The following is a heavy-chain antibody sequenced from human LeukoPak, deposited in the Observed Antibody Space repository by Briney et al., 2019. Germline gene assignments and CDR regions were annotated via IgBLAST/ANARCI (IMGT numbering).Heavy chain of an antibody. Sequence: SETLSLTCTVSGGSISSSSYYWGWIRQPPGKGLEWIGSIYYSGSTYYNPSLKSRVTISVDTSKNQFSLKLSSVTAADTAVYYCAKDGPSRSWYRNNWFDPWGQGTLVTVSS. CDR2: IYYSGST. V-gene: IGHV4-39*07. CDR3: AKDGPSRSWYRNNWFDP. J-gene: IGHJ5*02. CDR1: GGSISSSSYY. D-gene: IGHD6-13*01.